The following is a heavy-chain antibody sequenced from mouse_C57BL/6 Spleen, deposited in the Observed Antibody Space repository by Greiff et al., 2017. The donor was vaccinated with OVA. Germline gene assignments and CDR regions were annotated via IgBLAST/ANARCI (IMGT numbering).Heavy chain of an antibody. CDR1: GFTFSDYG. D-gene: IGHD1-1*01. Sequence: EVQLVESGGGLVKPGGSLKLSCAASGFTFSDYGMHWVRQAPEKGLEWVAYISSGSSTIYYADTVKGRFTISRDNAKNTLFLQMTSLRSEDTAMDYCAHYYGSSYYYAMDYWGQGTSVTVSS. V-gene: IGHV5-17*01. CDR2: ISSGSSTI. CDR3: AHYYGSSYYYAMDY. J-gene: IGHJ4*01.